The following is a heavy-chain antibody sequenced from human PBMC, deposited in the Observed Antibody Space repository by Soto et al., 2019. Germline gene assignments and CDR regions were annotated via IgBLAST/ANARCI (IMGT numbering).Heavy chain of an antibody. Sequence: QVPLVQSGAEVKKPGASVKVSCKASGYTFTRYDINWVRQAPGQGLEWVGWMTPTSGDTGYAQTFQGRGTLTRDTSRSTASMELSSRTSEDTAVYYCARNLYNTGSFDHWGQGTLVTVSS. J-gene: IGHJ4*02. CDR3: ARNLYNTGSFDH. D-gene: IGHD1-20*01. CDR2: MTPTSGDT. V-gene: IGHV1-8*02. CDR1: GYTFTRYD.